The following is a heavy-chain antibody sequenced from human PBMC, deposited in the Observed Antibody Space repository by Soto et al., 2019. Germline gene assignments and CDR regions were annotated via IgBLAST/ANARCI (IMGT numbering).Heavy chain of an antibody. CDR2: ISAYKGET. CDR1: GYTFTSYG. V-gene: IGHV1-18*01. J-gene: IGHJ3*02. D-gene: IGHD2-21*02. CDR3: ARDILCCGGDCYEDTFDT. Sequence: QVQLVQSGAEVKKPGASVKVSCKASGYTFTSYGVSWVRQAPGQGLEWMGWISAYKGETNYAQKLRGRVTMTTDTSTNTVYMELRSLRSDDTAVYSCARDILCCGGDCYEDTFDTWGQGTMVTVSS.